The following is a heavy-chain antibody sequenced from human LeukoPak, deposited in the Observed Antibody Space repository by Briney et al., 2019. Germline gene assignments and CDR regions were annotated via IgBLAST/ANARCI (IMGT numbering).Heavy chain of an antibody. D-gene: IGHD1-1*01. V-gene: IGHV3-74*01. J-gene: IGHJ4*02. CDR2: INSDGSST. Sequence: GGSLRLSCAASGFTFSSYWMHWVRQAPGKGLVWVSRINSDGSSTSYADSVKGRFTISRDNAKNTLYLQMNSLRAEDTAVYYCLLLRWNDFGFDYWGQGTLVTVSS. CDR3: LLLRWNDFGFDY. CDR1: GFTFSSYW.